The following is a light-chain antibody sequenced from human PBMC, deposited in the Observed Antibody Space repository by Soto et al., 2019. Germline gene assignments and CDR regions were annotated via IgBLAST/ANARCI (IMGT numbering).Light chain of an antibody. CDR2: EVS. CDR3: SSYTSSNTLYV. Sequence: QSALTQPASVSGSPGQSITISCTGTSSDVGAYNYVSWYQHHPGKAPKLMIYEVSNRPSGVSSRFSGSKSGNTASLTISGLQAEDEADYYCSSYTSSNTLYVFGTGTKLTVL. J-gene: IGLJ1*01. CDR1: SSDVGAYNY. V-gene: IGLV2-14*01.